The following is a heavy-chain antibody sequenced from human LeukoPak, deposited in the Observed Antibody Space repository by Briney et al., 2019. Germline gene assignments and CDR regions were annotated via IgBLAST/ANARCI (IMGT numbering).Heavy chain of an antibody. CDR1: GASIMNYY. V-gene: IGHV4-59*01. J-gene: IGHJ4*02. CDR3: ARVAAAGTL. CDR2: FYYSGTT. Sequence: PSETLSLTCTVSGASIMNYYWHWIRQPPGKGLEWIGYFYYSGTTNYNPSLKSRVTISVDTSNNQFSPNLSSVTAADTAFYYCARVAAAGTLWGQGTLVTVSS. D-gene: IGHD6-13*01.